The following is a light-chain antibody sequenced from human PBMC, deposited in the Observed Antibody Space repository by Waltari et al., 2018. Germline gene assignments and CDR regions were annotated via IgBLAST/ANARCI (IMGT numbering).Light chain of an antibody. CDR1: SSDVGAYNY. CDR3: CSYAGRNSVV. V-gene: IGLV2-11*01. CDR2: DVS. Sequence: QSALTQPRSVSGSPGQSVTISCTGTSSDVGAYNYVSWYQQHPGKAPKLMIYDVSRRPSGVPDRFSGSKSGNTASLTISGLQAEDEADYCCCSYAGRNSVVFGGGTRLTVL. J-gene: IGLJ2*01.